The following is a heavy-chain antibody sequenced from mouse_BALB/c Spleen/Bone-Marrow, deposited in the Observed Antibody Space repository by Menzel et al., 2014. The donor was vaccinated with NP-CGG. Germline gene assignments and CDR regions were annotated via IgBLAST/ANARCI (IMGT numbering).Heavy chain of an antibody. CDR2: ISPGSGGT. CDR3: ARSIAYYHGMDY. Sequence: QVQLQQSGAELVRPGTSVKVSCKASGYAFTNYLIEWVKQRPGQGLEWIGVISPGSGGTNYNEKFKGKATLTADKSSSTANMQRSSVTSEDAAGYFCARSIAYYHGMDYWGQGTSVTVSS. V-gene: IGHV1-54*01. D-gene: IGHD2-10*02. J-gene: IGHJ4*01. CDR1: GYAFTNYL.